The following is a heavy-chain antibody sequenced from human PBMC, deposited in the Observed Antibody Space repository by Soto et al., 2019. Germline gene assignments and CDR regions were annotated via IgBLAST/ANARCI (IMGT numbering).Heavy chain of an antibody. CDR2: IIPIFGTA. CDR1: GGTFSSYS. D-gene: IGHD1-26*01. Sequence: QVQLVQSGAEVKKPGSSVKVSCKASGGTFSSYSINWVRQAPGQGLEWLGEIIPIFGTANYAQKFQGRVTSTADESTSTAFMELSSLRSEDTAVYYCARDGGRHSGGMDYWGQGNLLTVSS. V-gene: IGHV1-69*01. CDR3: ARDGGRHSGGMDY. J-gene: IGHJ4*02.